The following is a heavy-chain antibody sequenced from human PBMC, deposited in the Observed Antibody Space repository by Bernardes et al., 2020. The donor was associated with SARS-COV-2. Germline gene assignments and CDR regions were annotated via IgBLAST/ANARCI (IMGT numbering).Heavy chain of an antibody. CDR2: IYPGDSDT. V-gene: IGHV5-51*01. CDR3: ARGGQQLVDPYGMDV. D-gene: IGHD6-13*01. J-gene: IGHJ6*02. CDR1: GYSFTSYW. Sequence: GESLKISCKGSGYSFTSYWIGWVRQMPGKGLEWMGIIYPGDSDTRYSPSFQGQVTISADKSISTAYLQWSSLKASDTAMYYCARGGQQLVDPYGMDVWGQGTTVTVSS.